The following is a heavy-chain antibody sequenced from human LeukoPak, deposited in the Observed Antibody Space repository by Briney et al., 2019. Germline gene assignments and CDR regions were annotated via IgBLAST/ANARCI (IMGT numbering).Heavy chain of an antibody. CDR3: ARVKKITMIVVDPDWYFDL. V-gene: IGHV4-59*01. J-gene: IGHJ2*01. D-gene: IGHD3-22*01. CDR1: GGSISSYY. CDR2: IYYSGST. Sequence: PSETLSLTCTVSGGSISSYYWSWIRQPPGKGLEWIGYIYYSGSTNYNPSLKSRVTISVDTSKNQFSLKLSSVTAADTAVYYCARVKKITMIVVDPDWYFDLWGRGTLVTVSS.